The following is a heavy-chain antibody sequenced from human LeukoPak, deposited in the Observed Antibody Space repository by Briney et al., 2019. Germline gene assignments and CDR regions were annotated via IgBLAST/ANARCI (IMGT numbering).Heavy chain of an antibody. D-gene: IGHD1-26*01. CDR1: GGSFSGYY. V-gene: IGHV4-59*10. Sequence: SETLSLTCAVYGGSFSGYYWSWIRQPPGKGLEWIGRIYTSGSTNYDASLKSRVSMSVDTSKNQFSLKLSSVTAADTAVFYCARENSGSYREFDYWGQGTLVTVSS. CDR3: ARENSGSYREFDY. J-gene: IGHJ4*02. CDR2: IYTSGST.